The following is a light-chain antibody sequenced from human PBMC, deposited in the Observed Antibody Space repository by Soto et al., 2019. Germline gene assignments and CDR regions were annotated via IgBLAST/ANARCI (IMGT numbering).Light chain of an antibody. CDR2: TAS. J-gene: IGKJ1*01. V-gene: IGKV1-39*01. CDR1: ETINKY. Sequence: DIQMTQSPSSPSSSIVDRVSITFRASETINKYLNWYQQKPGKPPKLLIYTASTLPSGVPSRFSGSRPGTNFTLTINSLQPEDFATYYCQQSYKTPQTFGQGTKVDIK. CDR3: QQSYKTPQT.